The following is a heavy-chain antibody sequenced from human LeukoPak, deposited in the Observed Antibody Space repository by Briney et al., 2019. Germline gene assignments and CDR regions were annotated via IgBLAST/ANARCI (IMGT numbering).Heavy chain of an antibody. CDR2: ISSSGSVI. CDR1: GGSISSSSYY. Sequence: LSLTCTVSGGSISSSSYYWGWVRQAPGKGLEWISYISSSGSVIYQADSVKGRFTISRDNAKNSLYLDMNRLRLEDTAVYYCARCPWNGGSWFLDLWGRGTLVTVSS. V-gene: IGHV3-11*04. D-gene: IGHD1-1*01. J-gene: IGHJ2*01. CDR3: ARCPWNGGSWFLDL.